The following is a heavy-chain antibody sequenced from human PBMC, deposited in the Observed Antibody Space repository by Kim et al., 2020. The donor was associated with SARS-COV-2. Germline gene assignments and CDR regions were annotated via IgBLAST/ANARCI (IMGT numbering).Heavy chain of an antibody. Sequence: TNYADSVKGRFTISRDNAKNSLYLQMNSLRAEDTAVYYCAGGLRLGELSFWGQGTLVTVSS. D-gene: IGHD3-16*02. CDR3: AGGLRLGELSF. J-gene: IGHJ4*02. V-gene: IGHV3-11*05. CDR2: T.